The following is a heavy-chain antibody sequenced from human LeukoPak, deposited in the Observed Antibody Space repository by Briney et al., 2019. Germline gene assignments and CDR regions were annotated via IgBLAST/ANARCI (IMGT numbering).Heavy chain of an antibody. J-gene: IGHJ4*02. CDR1: GGSINGYF. Sequence: PSETLSLTCTVSGGSINGYFWSWIRQPPGKGLEWIGYIYYSGSADYNPSLKSRVTISVDTSKNQFSLKLSSVTAADTAVYYCARGRWLQLPDYWGQGTLVIVSS. V-gene: IGHV4-59*01. CDR3: ARGRWLQLPDY. CDR2: IYYSGSA. D-gene: IGHD5-24*01.